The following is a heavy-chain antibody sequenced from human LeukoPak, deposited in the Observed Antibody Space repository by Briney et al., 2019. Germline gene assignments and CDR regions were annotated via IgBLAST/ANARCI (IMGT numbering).Heavy chain of an antibody. CDR2: ISAYNGDT. CDR3: ARASGYCSGSSCFDY. D-gene: IGHD2-15*01. V-gene: IGHV1-18*01. J-gene: IGHJ4*02. Sequence: ASVTVSCKAAGYIFTTYGISWVRQAPGQGLEWMGWISAYNGDTYYAQKLQGRLTMTTDTSTNTAYMELRSLRSDDTAVYYCARASGYCSGSSCFDYWGQGTLVTVSS. CDR1: GYIFTTYG.